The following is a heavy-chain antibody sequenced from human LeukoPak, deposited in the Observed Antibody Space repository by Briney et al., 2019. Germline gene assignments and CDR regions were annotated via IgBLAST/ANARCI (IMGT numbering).Heavy chain of an antibody. CDR1: GGSISSGGYY. D-gene: IGHD2-2*01. V-gene: IGHV4-31*03. Sequence: SSETLSLTCTVSGGSISSGGYYWSWILQHPGKGLEWIGYIYYSGSTYYNPSLKSRVTISVDTSKNQFSLKLSSVTAADTAVYYCARVQYQLLSSSDGAFDIWGQGTMVTVPS. CDR3: ARVQYQLLSSSDGAFDI. CDR2: IYYSGST. J-gene: IGHJ3*02.